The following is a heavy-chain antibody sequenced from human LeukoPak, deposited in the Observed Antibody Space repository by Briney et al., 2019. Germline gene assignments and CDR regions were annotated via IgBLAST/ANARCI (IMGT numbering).Heavy chain of an antibody. CDR1: GGSFSSDGSY. J-gene: IGHJ4*02. V-gene: IGHV4-61*02. Sequence: TPSETLSLTCTVSGGSFSSDGSYWSWIRQSAGKGLEWIGRVYTSGTTNYNASLKSRLTMSLDTSKNQFSLQLNSVTAADTAVYYCARVSRFGGYQVVDSWGQGTLVTVSS. CDR3: ARVSRFGGYQVVDS. CDR2: VYTSGTT. D-gene: IGHD5-12*01.